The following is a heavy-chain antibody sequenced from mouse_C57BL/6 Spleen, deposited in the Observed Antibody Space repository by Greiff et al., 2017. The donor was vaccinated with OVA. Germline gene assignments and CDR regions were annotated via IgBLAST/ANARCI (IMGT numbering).Heavy chain of an antibody. J-gene: IGHJ1*03. D-gene: IGHD1-2*01. CDR1: GFTFSSYA. CDR3: ARDPLITTGWYFDV. CDR2: ISDGGSYT. V-gene: IGHV5-4*01. Sequence: EVHLVESGGGLVKPGGSLKLSCAASGFTFSSYAMSWVRQTPEKRLEWVATISDGGSYTYYPDNVKGRFTISRDNAKNNLYLQMSHLKSEDTAMYYCARDPLITTGWYFDVWGTGTTVTVSS.